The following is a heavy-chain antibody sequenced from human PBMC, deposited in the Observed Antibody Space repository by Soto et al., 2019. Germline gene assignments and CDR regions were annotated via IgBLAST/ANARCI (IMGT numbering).Heavy chain of an antibody. Sequence: SETLSLTCAVYGGSFSGYYWSWIRQPPGKGLEWIGEINHSGSTNYNPSLESRVTISVDTSKNQFSLKLSSVTAADTAVYYCARHNLFGYISSWSSSPRYYYYGMDAWGRGNTVTVSSGKPGVLYYYYGMDVWGQGTTVTVS. D-gene: IGHD6-13*01. CDR1: GGSFSGYY. V-gene: IGHV4-34*01. J-gene: IGHJ6*02. CDR3: ARHNLFGYISSWSSSPRYYYYGMDAWGRGNTVTVSSGKPGVLYYYYGMDV. CDR2: INHSGST.